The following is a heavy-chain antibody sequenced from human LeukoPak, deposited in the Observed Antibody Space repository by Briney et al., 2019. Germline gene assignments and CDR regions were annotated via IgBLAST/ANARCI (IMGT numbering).Heavy chain of an antibody. V-gene: IGHV3-23*01. CDR1: GFTFSSYA. Sequence: GGSLRLSCAASGFTFSSYATSWVRQAPGKGLEWVSAISGSGGSTNYADSVKGRFTISRDNSKNTLYLQMNSLRAEDTAVYYCSIGPQRYCSGGYCYGDYWGQGTLVTVSS. D-gene: IGHD2-15*01. CDR3: SIGPQRYCSGGYCYGDY. CDR2: ISGSGGST. J-gene: IGHJ4*02.